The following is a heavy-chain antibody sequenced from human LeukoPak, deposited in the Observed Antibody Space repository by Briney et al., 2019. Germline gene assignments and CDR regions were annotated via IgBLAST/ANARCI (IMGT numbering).Heavy chain of an antibody. V-gene: IGHV1-24*01. Sequence: ASVKVSCKVSGYTLTELSMHWVRQAPRKGLEWMGGFDPEDGETIYAQKFQGRVTMTEDTSTDTAYMELSSLRSEDTAVYYCATKARGSGSFYFAYGGQGTLVTVSP. CDR1: GYTLTELS. CDR2: FDPEDGET. J-gene: IGHJ4*02. CDR3: ATKARGSGSFYFAY. D-gene: IGHD3-10*01.